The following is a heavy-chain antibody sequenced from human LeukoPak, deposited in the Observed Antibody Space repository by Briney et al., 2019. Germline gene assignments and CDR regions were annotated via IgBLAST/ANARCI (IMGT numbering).Heavy chain of an antibody. CDR1: GFTFTAYY. J-gene: IGHJ4*02. V-gene: IGHV1-2*02. D-gene: IGHD6-6*01. CDR3: AREGMAARSFDY. CDR2: INPNSGGT. Sequence: ASVKVSCKASGFTFTAYYMHWVRQAPGQGLEWMGWINPNSGGTNYAQKFQGRVTMTRDTSISTAYMELSRLRSDDTAVYYCAREGMAARSFDYWGQGTLVTVSS.